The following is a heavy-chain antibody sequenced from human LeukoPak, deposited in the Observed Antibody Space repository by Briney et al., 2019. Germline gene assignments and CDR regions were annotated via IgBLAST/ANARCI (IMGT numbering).Heavy chain of an antibody. V-gene: IGHV3-21*01. Sequence: GGSLRLSCAASGFTFSSYSMNWVRQAPGKGLEWVSFVSSGSSYIYYADSVKGRFTISRDNAKNSLYLQKNSLRAEDTAVYYCARESSSRKNDYWGQGTLVTVSS. CDR3: ARESSSRKNDY. J-gene: IGHJ4*02. CDR1: GFTFSSYS. CDR2: VSSGSSYI. D-gene: IGHD6-13*01.